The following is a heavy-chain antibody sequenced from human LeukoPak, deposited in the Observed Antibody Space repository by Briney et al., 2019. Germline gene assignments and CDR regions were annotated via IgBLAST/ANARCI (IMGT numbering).Heavy chain of an antibody. CDR1: GYTFTGYY. Sequence: ASVKVSCKASGYTFTGYYMHWVRQAPGQGLEWMGWISAYNGNTNYAQKLQGRVTMTTDTSTSTAYMELRSLRSDDTAVYYCAREPPPPYSGSYLAWGQGTLVTVSS. CDR3: AREPPPPYSGSYLA. D-gene: IGHD1-26*01. CDR2: ISAYNGNT. V-gene: IGHV1-18*04. J-gene: IGHJ5*02.